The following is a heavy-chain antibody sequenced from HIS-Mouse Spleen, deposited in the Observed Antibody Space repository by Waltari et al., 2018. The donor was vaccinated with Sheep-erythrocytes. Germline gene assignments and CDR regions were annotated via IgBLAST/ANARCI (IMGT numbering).Heavy chain of an antibody. CDR3: AKPVGATTAFDY. D-gene: IGHD1-26*01. Sequence: QVQLVESGGGVVQPGRSLRLSCAASGFTFSSYGMHWVRQAPGKGVEVVAFISYEGSNKNYAASVKGRLTISRDNSKNTLYLQMNSLRAEDTAVYYCAKPVGATTAFDYWGQGTLVTVSS. CDR1: GFTFSSYG. CDR2: ISYEGSNK. J-gene: IGHJ4*02. V-gene: IGHV3-30*18.